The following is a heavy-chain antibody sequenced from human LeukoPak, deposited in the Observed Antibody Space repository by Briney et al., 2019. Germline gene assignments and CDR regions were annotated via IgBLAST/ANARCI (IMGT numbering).Heavy chain of an antibody. J-gene: IGHJ4*02. V-gene: IGHV3-11*01. CDR1: GFTFSDYY. Sequence: GGSLRLSCAASGFTFSDYYMSWIRQAPGKGLEWVSYISSSGSTIYYADSVKGRFTISRGNAKNSLYPQMNSLRAEDTAVYYCAREKSVAGSDYWGQGTLVTVSS. D-gene: IGHD6-19*01. CDR3: AREKSVAGSDY. CDR2: ISSSGSTI.